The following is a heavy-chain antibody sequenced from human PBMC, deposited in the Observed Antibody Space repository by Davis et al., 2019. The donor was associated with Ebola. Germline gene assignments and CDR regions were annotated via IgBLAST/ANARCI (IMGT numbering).Heavy chain of an antibody. V-gene: IGHV4-4*02. CDR3: ARGRIAVAGTFLYYYYGMDV. CDR1: GGSISSSNW. Sequence: SETLSLTCAVSGGSISSSNWWSWVRQPPGKGLEWIGEIYHSGSTNYNPSLKSRVTISVDTSKNQFSLKLSSVTAADTAVYYCARGRIAVAGTFLYYYYGMDVWGQGTTVTVSS. D-gene: IGHD6-19*01. J-gene: IGHJ6*02. CDR2: IYHSGST.